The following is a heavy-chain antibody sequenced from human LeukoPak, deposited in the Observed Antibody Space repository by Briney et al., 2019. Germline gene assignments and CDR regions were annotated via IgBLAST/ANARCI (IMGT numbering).Heavy chain of an antibody. J-gene: IGHJ4*02. CDR2: INPSGGST. CDR1: GYTFTSYY. D-gene: IGHD3-22*01. V-gene: IGHV1-46*01. CDR3: ARVSNYYDSSGYHCFDY. Sequence: ASVKVSCKASGYTFTSYYMHWVRQAPGQGLEWMGIINPSGGSTSYAQKFQGRVTMTRDTSTSTVYMELSSLRSEDTAVYYCARVSNYYDSSGYHCFDYWGQGNLVTVSS.